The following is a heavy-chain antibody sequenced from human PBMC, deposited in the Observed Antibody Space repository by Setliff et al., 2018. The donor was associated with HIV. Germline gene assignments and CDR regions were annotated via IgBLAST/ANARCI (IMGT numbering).Heavy chain of an antibody. J-gene: IGHJ6*03. D-gene: IGHD5-18*01. CDR1: GGSISSYY. CDR2: IYASGRT. Sequence: PSETLSLTCTVSGGSISSYYWSWIRQPAGKGLEWIGRIYASGRTNYNPSLKSRVTLSVDTSKNQFSLKVTSVTAADTAVYYCAREIQFSATTYYYYYMDVWGKGTTVTVSS. CDR3: AREIQFSATTYYYYYMDV. V-gene: IGHV4-4*07.